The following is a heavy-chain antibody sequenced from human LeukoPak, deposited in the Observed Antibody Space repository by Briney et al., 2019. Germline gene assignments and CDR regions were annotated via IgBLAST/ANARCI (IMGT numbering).Heavy chain of an antibody. CDR2: IRYDGSNK. Sequence: GGSLRLSCAASGFTFSSYGMHWVRQAPGKGLEWVAFIRYDGSNKYYADSVKGRFTISRDNSKNALYLQMNSLRAEDTAVYYCAKDSNDFWSGYIDYWGQGTLVTVSS. V-gene: IGHV3-30*02. CDR1: GFTFSSYG. J-gene: IGHJ4*02. D-gene: IGHD3-3*01. CDR3: AKDSNDFWSGYIDY.